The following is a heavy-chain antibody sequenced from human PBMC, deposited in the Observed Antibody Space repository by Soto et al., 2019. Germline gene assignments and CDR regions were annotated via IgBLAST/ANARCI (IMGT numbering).Heavy chain of an antibody. CDR3: ATPYSSSPHSSYGMDV. Sequence: LDAPCIVCAFYVGSFSVYYWSWIRKPPGKGLEWIGEINHSGSTNYNPSLKSRVTISVDTSKNQFSLKLSSVTAADTAVYYCATPYSSSPHSSYGMDVWGQGTTVTVSS. D-gene: IGHD6-6*01. V-gene: IGHV4-34*01. CDR2: INHSGST. CDR1: VGSFSVYY. J-gene: IGHJ6*01.